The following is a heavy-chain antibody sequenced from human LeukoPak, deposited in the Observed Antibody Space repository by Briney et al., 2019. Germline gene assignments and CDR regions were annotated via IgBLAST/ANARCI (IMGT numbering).Heavy chain of an antibody. Sequence: GASVKVSCKASGYTFTSYYMHWVRQAPGQGLEWMGIINPSGGGTTYAQKFQGRFTMTIDTSTSTVYMVLSSLRSADAALYYCARETDIAVAANYFDYWGQGTLVTVSS. CDR2: INPSGGGT. J-gene: IGHJ4*02. D-gene: IGHD6-19*01. CDR3: ARETDIAVAANYFDY. CDR1: GYTFTSYY. V-gene: IGHV1-46*01.